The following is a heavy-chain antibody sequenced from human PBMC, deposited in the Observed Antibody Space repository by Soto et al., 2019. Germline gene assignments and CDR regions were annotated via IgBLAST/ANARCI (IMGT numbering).Heavy chain of an antibody. CDR2: ISTYDRDA. CDR1: GYTFSRSG. CDR3: ARSCAVPYHYYGLDV. V-gene: IGHV1-18*01. J-gene: IGHJ6*02. D-gene: IGHD2-21*01. Sequence: QVQLVQSGAEVRKPGASVRVSCKTSGYTFSRSGITWVRQAPGQGLEWMGWISTYDRDANYAQKLQGRVTMTTDTATGTAIIALECHTSGDTAVYYCARSCAVPYHYYGLDVWGQGTMVTVSS.